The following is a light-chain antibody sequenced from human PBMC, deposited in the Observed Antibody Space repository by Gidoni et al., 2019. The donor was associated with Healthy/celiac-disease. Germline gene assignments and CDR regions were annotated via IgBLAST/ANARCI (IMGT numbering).Light chain of an antibody. CDR3: QSADSSVTYKV. Sequence: SYELTQPPSVSVSSGQTARITCSGDALPKQYAYWYQQKSGQAPVLVLYKDRERPSGIPERFSASSSGTTVTLTISGVQAEDAADYYCQSADSSVTYKVFGGWTKLTVL. J-gene: IGLJ2*01. CDR2: KDR. CDR1: ALPKQY. V-gene: IGLV3-25*03.